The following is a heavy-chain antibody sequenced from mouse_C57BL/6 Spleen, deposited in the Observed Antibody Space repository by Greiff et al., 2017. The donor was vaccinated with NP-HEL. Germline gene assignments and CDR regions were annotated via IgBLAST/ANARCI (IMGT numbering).Heavy chain of an antibody. CDR2: IDPETGGT. D-gene: IGHD2-14*01. J-gene: IGHJ2*01. V-gene: IGHV1-15*01. CDR1: GYTFTDYE. CDR3: TRGGTPYYFDY. Sequence: VQLQQSGAELVRPGASVTLSCKASGYTFTDYEMHWVKQTPVHGLEWIGAIDPETGGTAYNQKFKGKAILTADKSSSTAYMELRSLTSEDSAVYYCTRGGTPYYFDYWGQGTTLTVSS.